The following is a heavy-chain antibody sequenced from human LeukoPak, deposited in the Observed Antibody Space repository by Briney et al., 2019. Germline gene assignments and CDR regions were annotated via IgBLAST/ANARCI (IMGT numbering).Heavy chain of an antibody. V-gene: IGHV3-30*18. J-gene: IGHJ1*01. CDR2: ISYDGCNK. Sequence: GGSLRLSCAASGFTFSSYGMHWVRQAPGKGLEWVAVISYDGCNKYYADSVKGRFTISRDNSKNTLYLQMSSLRAEDTAVYYCAKASAGGAPFQHWGQGTLVTVSS. D-gene: IGHD6-19*01. CDR3: AKASAGGAPFQH. CDR1: GFTFSSYG.